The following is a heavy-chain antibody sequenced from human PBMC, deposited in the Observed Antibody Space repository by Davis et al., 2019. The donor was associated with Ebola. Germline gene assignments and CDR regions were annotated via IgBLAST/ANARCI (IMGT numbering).Heavy chain of an antibody. CDR3: AKDVADTYDSSGYYYVY. Sequence: GESLKISCAASGFTFSDYYMSWIRQAPGKGLEWVSAISGSGGSTYYADSVKGRFTISRDNSKNTLYLQMNSLRAEDTAVYYCAKDVADTYDSSGYYYVYWGQGTLVTDSS. V-gene: IGHV3-23*01. J-gene: IGHJ4*02. CDR1: GFTFSDYY. D-gene: IGHD3-22*01. CDR2: ISGSGGST.